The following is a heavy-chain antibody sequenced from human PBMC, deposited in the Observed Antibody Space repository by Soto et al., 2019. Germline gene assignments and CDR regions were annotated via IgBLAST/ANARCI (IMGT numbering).Heavy chain of an antibody. V-gene: IGHV3-11*01. Sequence: GGSLRLSCAVSGLTFNEYYMSWIRQAPGKGLEWIAYISTGAINIYYADSVRGRFTVSRDNGRNSLHLQMDNLRAEDTAVYYWAGMPIVPLYFDNWGKGTAGTVSS. CDR1: GLTFNEYY. CDR2: ISTGAINI. D-gene: IGHD2-15*01. J-gene: IGHJ4*02. CDR3: AGMPIVPLYFDN.